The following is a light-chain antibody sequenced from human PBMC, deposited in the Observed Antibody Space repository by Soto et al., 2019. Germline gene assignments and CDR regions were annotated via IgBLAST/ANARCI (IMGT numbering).Light chain of an antibody. CDR3: QQSYSKPVT. CDR1: QSISSY. CDR2: AAS. J-gene: IGKJ1*01. V-gene: IGKV1-39*01. Sequence: DIQMTQSPSSLSASVGDRVTITCRASQSISSYLNWYQQKPGKAPNLLIYAASSLQSGVPSRFSGSGSGTDFTLTISSLQREDFATYYCQQSYSKPVTFGQGTKVEIK.